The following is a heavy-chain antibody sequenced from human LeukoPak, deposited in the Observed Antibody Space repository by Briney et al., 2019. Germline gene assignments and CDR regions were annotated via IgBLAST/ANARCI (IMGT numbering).Heavy chain of an antibody. V-gene: IGHV3-30*02. Sequence: GGSLRLSRAESGFSFSNYGMHWARQAPGKGLEWVSFIRYDGSNKYYADSVKGQFTISRDNSKNTVYLQLNSLRAEKTAVYFCAKDDWDCSGGSCPSFYCAMEVWGQGTTVTVSS. D-gene: IGHD2-15*01. CDR1: GFSFSNYG. CDR2: IRYDGSNK. J-gene: IGHJ6*02. CDR3: AKDDWDCSGGSCPSFYCAMEV.